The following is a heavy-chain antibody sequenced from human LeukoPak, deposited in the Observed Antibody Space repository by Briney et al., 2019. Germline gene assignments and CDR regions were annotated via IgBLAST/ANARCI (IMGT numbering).Heavy chain of an antibody. D-gene: IGHD6-13*01. CDR1: GGSFSGYY. V-gene: IGHV4-34*01. Sequence: SETLSLTCAVYGGSFSGYYWSWIRQPPGKGLEWIGEINHSGSTNYNPSLKSRVTISVDTYKNQFSLKLSSVTAADTAVYYCARSGYSSNWYRVDYWGQGTLVTVYS. J-gene: IGHJ4*02. CDR3: ARSGYSSNWYRVDY. CDR2: INHSGST.